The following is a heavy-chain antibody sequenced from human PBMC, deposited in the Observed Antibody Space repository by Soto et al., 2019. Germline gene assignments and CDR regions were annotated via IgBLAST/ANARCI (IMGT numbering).Heavy chain of an antibody. V-gene: IGHV1-69*02. CDR1: GGSFISYI. CDR3: AKSLVFVDHAYMDV. Sequence: QVQLVQSGAEVRKPGSSVKGSCEASGGSFISYIFTWVRQAPGQVLEWMGRSIPIQGRADYALKFQDRVTITADRSTQTVYMELRSLRPEDTALYYCAKSLVFVDHAYMDVWGKGTTVTVSS. D-gene: IGHD2-21*01. CDR2: SIPIQGRA. J-gene: IGHJ6*03.